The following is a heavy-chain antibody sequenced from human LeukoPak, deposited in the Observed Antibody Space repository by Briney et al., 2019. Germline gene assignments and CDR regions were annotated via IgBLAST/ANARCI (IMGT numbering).Heavy chain of an antibody. J-gene: IGHJ6*02. CDR1: GFTFISYA. CDR2: FSGSGGST. D-gene: IGHD2-15*01. V-gene: IGHV3-23*01. CDR3: AKGVGYYYYYGMDV. Sequence: GGSLRLSCAASGFTFISYAMSWVRRAPGKGLEWVSAFSGSGGSTYYADSVKGRFTISRDNSKNTLYLQMNSLRAEDTAVYYCAKGVGYYYYYGMDVWGQGTTVTVSS.